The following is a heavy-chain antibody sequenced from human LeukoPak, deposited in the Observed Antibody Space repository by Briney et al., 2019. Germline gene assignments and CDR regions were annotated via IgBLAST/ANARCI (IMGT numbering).Heavy chain of an antibody. V-gene: IGHV4-59*01. J-gene: IGHJ5*02. CDR3: ARVVRGGAVYWFDP. D-gene: IGHD3-16*01. Sequence: SETLSLICTVSGGSISSYYWSWIRQPPGKGLEWIGYIYYSGSTNYNPSLKSRVTISVDTSKNQFSLKLSSVTAADTAVYYCARVVRGGAVYWFDPWGQGTLVTVSS. CDR1: GGSISSYY. CDR2: IYYSGST.